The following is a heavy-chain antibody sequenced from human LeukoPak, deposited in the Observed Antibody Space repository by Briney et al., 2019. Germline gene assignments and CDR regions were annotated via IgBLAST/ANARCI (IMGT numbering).Heavy chain of an antibody. Sequence: GGSLRLSCAASGFTFSDYYMSWIRQAPGKGLEWVSYISSSGSTIYYADSVKGRFTISRDNAKNSLYLQMNSLRAEDTAVYYCARVPGYCSSTSCYAPPDGMDVWGQGTTVTVS. V-gene: IGHV3-11*01. J-gene: IGHJ6*02. CDR2: ISSSGSTI. CDR1: GFTFSDYY. D-gene: IGHD2-2*01. CDR3: ARVPGYCSSTSCYAPPDGMDV.